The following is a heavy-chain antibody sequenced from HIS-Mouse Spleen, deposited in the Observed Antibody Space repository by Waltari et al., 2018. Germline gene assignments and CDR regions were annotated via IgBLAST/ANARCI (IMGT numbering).Heavy chain of an antibody. CDR2: TYYSGST. CDR1: GGPISSSSYY. CDR3: AREIPYSSSWYDWYFDL. J-gene: IGHJ2*01. D-gene: IGHD6-13*01. Sequence: QLQLQESGPGLVRPSESLSLTCTVSGGPISSSSYYWGWIRQHPGKGLEWIGCTYYSGSTYYNPSLKSRVTISVDTSKNQFSLKLSSVTAADTAVYYCAREIPYSSSWYDWYFDLWGRGTLVTVSS. V-gene: IGHV4-39*07.